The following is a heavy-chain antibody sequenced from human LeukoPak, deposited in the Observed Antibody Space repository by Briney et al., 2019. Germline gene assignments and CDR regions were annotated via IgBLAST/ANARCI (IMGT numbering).Heavy chain of an antibody. CDR2: INHSGST. J-gene: IGHJ6*03. D-gene: IGHD2-21*02. V-gene: IGHV4-34*01. Sequence: SETLSLTCAVYGGSFSGYYWSWIRQPPGKGLGWIGEINHSGSTNYNPSLKSRVTISVDTSKNQFSLKLSSVTAADTAVYYCARDRRRYCGGDCYYYYYMDVWGKGTTVTISS. CDR3: ARDRRRYCGGDCYYYYYMDV. CDR1: GGSFSGYY.